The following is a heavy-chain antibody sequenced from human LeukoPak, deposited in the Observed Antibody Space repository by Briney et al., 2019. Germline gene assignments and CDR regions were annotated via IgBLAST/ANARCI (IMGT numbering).Heavy chain of an antibody. CDR1: GFTFSSYG. Sequence: GGSLRLSCAASGFTFSSYGMHWVRQAPGKGLEWVAFIRYDGSNKYYADSVKGRFTISRDNSKNTLYLQMNGLRAEDTAVYYCAKLGYSGYDDAFDIWGQGTMVTVSS. D-gene: IGHD5-12*01. CDR3: AKLGYSGYDDAFDI. V-gene: IGHV3-30*02. J-gene: IGHJ3*02. CDR2: IRYDGSNK.